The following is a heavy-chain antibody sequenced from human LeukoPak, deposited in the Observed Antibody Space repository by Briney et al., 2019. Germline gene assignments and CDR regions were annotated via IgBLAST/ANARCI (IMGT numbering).Heavy chain of an antibody. CDR1: GFIFSNYA. CDR3: AKGAATGLVDWFDP. J-gene: IGHJ5*02. Sequence: GGSLRLSCAASGFIFSNYALMWVRQAPGKGLEWVSSITGIGDNTFYADSVKGRFSLSRDNSKNMLYLQMYSLGAEDTAMYYCAKGAATGLVDWFDPWGQGTLVTVSS. D-gene: IGHD6-13*01. CDR2: ITGIGDNT. V-gene: IGHV3-23*01.